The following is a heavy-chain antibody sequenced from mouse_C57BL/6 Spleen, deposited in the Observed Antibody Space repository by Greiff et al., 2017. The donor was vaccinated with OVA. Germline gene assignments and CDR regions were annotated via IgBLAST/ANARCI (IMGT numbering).Heavy chain of an antibody. V-gene: IGHV1-76*01. CDR1: GYTFTDYY. CDR2: IYPGSGNT. Sequence: QVTLKESGAELVRPGASVKLSCKASGYTFTDYYINWVKQRPGQGLEWIARIYPGSGNTYYNEKFKGKATLTAEKSSSTAYMQLSSLTSEDSAVYFCARAYGSPYWYFDVWGTGTTVTVSS. J-gene: IGHJ1*03. D-gene: IGHD1-1*01. CDR3: ARAYGSPYWYFDV.